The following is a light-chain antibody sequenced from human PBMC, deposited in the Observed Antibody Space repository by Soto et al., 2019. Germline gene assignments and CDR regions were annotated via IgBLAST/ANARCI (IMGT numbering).Light chain of an antibody. J-gene: IGKJ1*01. Sequence: IVLTQSPATLSVSPGERATLSCRASQSVSSNLAWHQQRPGQAPRLLIYGASTRATGVPARFGGSGSGTEFTLTINSLQSEDFAVYYCQQYNNWWTFGQGTKVDIK. CDR3: QQYNNWWT. V-gene: IGKV3D-15*01. CDR2: GAS. CDR1: QSVSSN.